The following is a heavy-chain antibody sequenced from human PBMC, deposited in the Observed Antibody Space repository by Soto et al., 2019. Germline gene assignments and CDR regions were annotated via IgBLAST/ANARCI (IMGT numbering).Heavy chain of an antibody. V-gene: IGHV4-39*01. D-gene: IGHD3-10*01. J-gene: IGHJ4*02. CDR2: IYYSGIT. CDR3: ARNAWDFSMVRGMDFDN. CDR1: GGSISNTFYY. Sequence: PSETLSLTCTVSGGSISNTFYYWGWIRQPPGKGLEWIGSIYYSGITYYNPSLKSPVTLSVDTSKNQFSLQLSSVTATDTALYYCARNAWDFSMVRGMDFDNWGQGTLVTVSS.